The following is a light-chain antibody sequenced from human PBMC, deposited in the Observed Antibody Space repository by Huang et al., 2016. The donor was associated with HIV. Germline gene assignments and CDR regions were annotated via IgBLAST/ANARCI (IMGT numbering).Light chain of an antibody. CDR1: QSVNSK. J-gene: IGKJ2*01. CDR2: GAS. Sequence: EIVMTQSPATLSLSPGERATLSCRASQSVNSKLAWDQQKPGQAPRLLIYGASTRATGGPGRFSGSGSGTEFTLTISSLQSEDFAVYYCQQYSKWPPNTFGQGTKLESK. V-gene: IGKV3-15*01. CDR3: QQYSKWPPNT.